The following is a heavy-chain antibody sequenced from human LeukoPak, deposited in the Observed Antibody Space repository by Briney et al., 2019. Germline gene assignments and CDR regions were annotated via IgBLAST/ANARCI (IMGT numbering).Heavy chain of an antibody. V-gene: IGHV1-8*03. D-gene: IGHD4-11*01. Sequence: ASVKVSCKASGYTFTSYDINWVRQATGQGLEWMGWMNPNSGNTGYAQKFQGRVTITRNTSISTAYMELSSLRSEDTAVYYCARETYQTTVTTGGTVFDPWGQGTLVTVSS. J-gene: IGHJ5*02. CDR1: GYTFTSYD. CDR2: MNPNSGNT. CDR3: ARETYQTTVTTGGTVFDP.